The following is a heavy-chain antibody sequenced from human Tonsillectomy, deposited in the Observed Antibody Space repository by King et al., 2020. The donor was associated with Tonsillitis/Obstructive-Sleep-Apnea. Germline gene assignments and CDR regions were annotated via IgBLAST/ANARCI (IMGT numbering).Heavy chain of an antibody. Sequence: VQLVESGGGLVKPGGSLRLSCEASGLTFSNAWMSWVRQVPGKGLEWVGRTKSKTDGGTTDYAAPVKGRFTISRDDSKNTLYLQMNSLKTEDTAVYHCSTDLKYVTGWYAFDIWGQGTMVTVSS. J-gene: IGHJ3*02. D-gene: IGHD6-19*01. CDR1: GLTFSNAW. CDR3: STDLKYVTGWYAFDI. V-gene: IGHV3-15*01. CDR2: TKSKTDGGTT.